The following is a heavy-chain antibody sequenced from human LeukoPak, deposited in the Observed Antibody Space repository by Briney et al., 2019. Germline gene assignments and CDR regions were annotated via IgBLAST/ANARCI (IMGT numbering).Heavy chain of an antibody. CDR3: AKDRGVVVPAAMGLDY. D-gene: IGHD2-2*01. CDR1: GFTFSSYG. CDR2: ISYDGSNK. V-gene: IGHV3-30*18. Sequence: GGSLRLSCAASGFTFSSYGMHWVRQAPGKGLEWVAVISYDGSNKYYADSVKGRFTISRDNSKNTLYLQMNSLRAEDTAVYYCAKDRGVVVPAAMGLDYCGQGTLVTVSS. J-gene: IGHJ4*02.